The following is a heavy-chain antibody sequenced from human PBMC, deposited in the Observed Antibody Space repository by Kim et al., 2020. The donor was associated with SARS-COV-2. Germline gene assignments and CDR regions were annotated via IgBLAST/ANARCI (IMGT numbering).Heavy chain of an antibody. CDR2: ISAYNGNT. Sequence: ASVKVSCKASGYTFTGYGISWVRQAPGEGLEWMGWISAYNGNTNYAQKLQGRVTMTTDTSTSTAYMELRSLRSDDTAVYYCARDREGSGSAPAHYWGQGTLVTVSS. J-gene: IGHJ4*02. V-gene: IGHV1-18*01. CDR1: GYTFTGYG. CDR3: ARDREGSGSAPAHY. D-gene: IGHD3-10*01.